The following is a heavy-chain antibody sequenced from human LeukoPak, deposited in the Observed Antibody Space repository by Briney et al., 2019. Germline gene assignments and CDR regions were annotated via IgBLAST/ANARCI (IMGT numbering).Heavy chain of an antibody. D-gene: IGHD3-3*01. CDR1: GFTFSSYS. J-gene: IGHJ4*02. CDR3: AKDFNYDFWSGYIDY. Sequence: GGSLRLSCAASGFTFSSYSMNWVRQAPGKGLEWVSSISSSSSYIYYADSVKGRFTISRDNAKNSLYLQMNSLRAEDTAVYYCAKDFNYDFWSGYIDYWGQGTLVTVSS. CDR2: ISSSSSYI. V-gene: IGHV3-21*01.